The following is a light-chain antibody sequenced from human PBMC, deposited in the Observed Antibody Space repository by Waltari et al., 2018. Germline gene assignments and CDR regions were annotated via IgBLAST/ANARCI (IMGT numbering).Light chain of an antibody. CDR2: GAS. CDR3: QQYNNWPYT. V-gene: IGKV3-15*01. CDR1: QSVGSN. J-gene: IGKJ2*01. Sequence: EILMKQSPATLSVSPGERANLSCRASQSVGSNLAWYHQKPGQAPRLLIYGASTRATGIPASFSGSGSGTEFTLTISSLQSEDFAFYYCQQYNNWPYTFGQGTKLEIK.